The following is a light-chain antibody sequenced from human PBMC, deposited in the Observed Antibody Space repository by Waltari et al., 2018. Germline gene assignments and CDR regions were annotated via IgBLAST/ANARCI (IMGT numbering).Light chain of an antibody. J-gene: IGLJ2*01. CDR2: EVN. CDR3: SSYAGSNNYVV. CDR1: SSDLGGHHY. Sequence: QSALTQPPSASGSPGQSVTISCTGTSSDLGGHHYVSWYQQHPGKAPKLMLYEVNKRPSGVPDRFSGSKSGNTASLTVSGLQAEDEADYYCSSYAGSNNYVVFGGGTKLTVL. V-gene: IGLV2-8*01.